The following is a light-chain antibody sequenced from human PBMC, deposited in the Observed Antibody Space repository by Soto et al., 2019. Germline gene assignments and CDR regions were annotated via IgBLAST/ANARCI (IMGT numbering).Light chain of an antibody. J-gene: IGKJ4*01. CDR1: QGIGGT. Sequence: EIVMTQSPATLSVSPGERATLSCRASQGIGGTLAWYQQKPGHSPRLLIYDTVIRATGVPARFSGSVSGTEFTLTITSLQSEDFAIYYCQHYTNWPLTFVGGTRVESK. CDR2: DTV. CDR3: QHYTNWPLT. V-gene: IGKV3-15*01.